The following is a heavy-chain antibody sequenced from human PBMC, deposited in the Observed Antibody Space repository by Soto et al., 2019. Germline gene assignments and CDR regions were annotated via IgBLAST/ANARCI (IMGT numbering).Heavy chain of an antibody. CDR3: ARHLYDSDTVPNFQNYFDT. Sequence: EVRLEQSGAEVKKSGESLTISCKGSGYSFAGYWITWVRQTPGKGLEWMGRIDPSDTQTYYSPSFRGHVTISVTKSITTVFLQWSGLRASDTALYYCARHLYDSDTVPNFQNYFDTWGQGTPVTFSS. CDR1: GYSFAGYW. J-gene: IGHJ4*02. D-gene: IGHD5-18*01. V-gene: IGHV5-10-1*03. CDR2: IDPSDTQT.